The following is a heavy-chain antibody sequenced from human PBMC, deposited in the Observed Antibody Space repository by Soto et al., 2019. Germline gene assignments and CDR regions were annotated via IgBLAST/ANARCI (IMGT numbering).Heavy chain of an antibody. V-gene: IGHV3-53*01. CDR2: IYSGGYT. Sequence: EVQLVESGGGLIQPGGSLRLSCAVSGFTVSNNYMSWVRQAPGKGLEGVSVIYSGGYTAYGDSVKGRFTISRDNSKNTIYLQKNSPGAADPAVFFWAAQPGGGGYWGQGTLVTVSS. CDR3: AAQPGGGGY. J-gene: IGHJ4*02. D-gene: IGHD3-10*01. CDR1: GFTVSNNY.